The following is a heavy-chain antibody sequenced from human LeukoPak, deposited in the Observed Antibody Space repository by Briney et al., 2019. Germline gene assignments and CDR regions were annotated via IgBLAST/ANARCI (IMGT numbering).Heavy chain of an antibody. CDR1: GFTFSNYW. CDR3: TRTGDYYYAY. Sequence: SGGSLRLSCAASGFTFSNYWMQWVRQAPGEGLVWVSRINSDGSTTNYADSVKGRFTISRDNAKNTLYLQMNSLRDEDTAVYYCTRTGDYYYAYWGQGTLVTVSS. CDR2: INSDGSTT. D-gene: IGHD3-3*01. J-gene: IGHJ4*02. V-gene: IGHV3-74*01.